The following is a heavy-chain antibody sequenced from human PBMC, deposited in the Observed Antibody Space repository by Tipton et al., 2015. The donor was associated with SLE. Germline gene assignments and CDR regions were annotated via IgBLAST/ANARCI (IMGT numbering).Heavy chain of an antibody. J-gene: IGHJ4*02. CDR3: TRDPFDVTFGVVDYYDY. Sequence: SLRLSCAASGFTFSSYGMHWVRQAPGKGLEWVAVIWYDGSNKYYADSVKGRFTISRDNSKNTLYLQMNSLRTEDTAVYFCTRDPFDVTFGVVDYYDYWGQGTLVTVSS. CDR1: GFTFSSYG. CDR2: IWYDGSNK. V-gene: IGHV3-33*08. D-gene: IGHD3-3*01.